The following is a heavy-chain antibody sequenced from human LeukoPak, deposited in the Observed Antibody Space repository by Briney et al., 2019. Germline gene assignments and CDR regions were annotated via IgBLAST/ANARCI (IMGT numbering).Heavy chain of an antibody. CDR3: AKGGGYGSGTYSED. J-gene: IGHJ4*02. CDR1: GFTFSSYA. V-gene: IGHV3-23*01. D-gene: IGHD3-10*01. Sequence: PGGSLRLSCAASGFTFSSYALSWVRQAPGKGLEWVSGISVSGGSTHYADFVKGRFTISRDNSKNTLNLQMNSLRAEDTAVYYCAKGGGYGSGTYSEDWGQGILVTVSS. CDR2: ISVSGGST.